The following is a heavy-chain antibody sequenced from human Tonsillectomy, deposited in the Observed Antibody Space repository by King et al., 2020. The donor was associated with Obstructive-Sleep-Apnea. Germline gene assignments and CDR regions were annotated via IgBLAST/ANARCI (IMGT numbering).Heavy chain of an antibody. CDR3: ARDFRIAAAASD. J-gene: IGHJ4*02. Sequence: VQLVESGGGLVKPGGSLRLSCAASGFTFSSYSMNWVRQAPGKGLEWVSSISSSSSYIYYADSVKGRFTISRDNAKNSRYLQMNSLRAEDTAVYYCARDFRIAAAASDWGQGTLVTVSS. D-gene: IGHD6-13*01. CDR1: GFTFSSYS. CDR2: ISSSSSYI. V-gene: IGHV3-21*01.